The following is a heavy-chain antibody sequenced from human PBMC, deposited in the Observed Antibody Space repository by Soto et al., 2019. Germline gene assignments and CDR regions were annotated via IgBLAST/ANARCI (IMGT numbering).Heavy chain of an antibody. D-gene: IGHD6-13*01. CDR3: ANSHAGAHITAAVH. CDR2: IYHSGST. CDR1: GGSISSYY. Sequence: SETLSLTCTVAGGSISSYYWSWIRQPPGKGLEWIGYIYHSGSTNYNPSLKSRVTISVDRSKNQFSLKLSSVTAADTAVYYCANSHAGAHITAAVHWGQGTLVTVSS. V-gene: IGHV4-59*12. J-gene: IGHJ4*02.